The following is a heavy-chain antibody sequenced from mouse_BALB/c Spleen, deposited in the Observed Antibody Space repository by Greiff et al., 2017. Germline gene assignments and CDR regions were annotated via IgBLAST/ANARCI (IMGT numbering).Heavy chain of an antibody. V-gene: IGHV14-3*02. J-gene: IGHJ1*01. CDR3: ARGGNYGYFDV. Sequence: VHVKQSGAELVKPGASVKLSCTASGFNIKDTYMHWVKQRPEQGLEWIGRIDPANGNTKYDPKFQGKATITADTSSNTAYLQLSSLTSEDTAVYYCARGGNYGYFDVWGAGTTVTVSS. CDR1: GFNIKDTY. D-gene: IGHD2-1*01. CDR2: IDPANGNT.